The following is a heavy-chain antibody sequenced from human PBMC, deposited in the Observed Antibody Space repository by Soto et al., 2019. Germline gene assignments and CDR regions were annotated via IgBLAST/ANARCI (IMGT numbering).Heavy chain of an antibody. CDR3: ARGRWVGATPYYFDY. J-gene: IGHJ4*02. D-gene: IGHD1-26*01. CDR1: GFTFSDYA. CDR2: IVSNGGST. V-gene: IGHV3-64*01. Sequence: EVQLVESGGGLVQPGGSLRLSCAASGFTFSDYAMHWVRQAPGKGLEYVSGIVSNGGSTYSANSVKGRFTISRDNSKNRLFLQMGSLRVKDMAAYYCARGRWVGATPYYFDYWGQGTLVTVSS.